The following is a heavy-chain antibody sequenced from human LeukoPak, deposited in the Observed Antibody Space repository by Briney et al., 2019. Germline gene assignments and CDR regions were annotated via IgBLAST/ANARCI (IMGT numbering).Heavy chain of an antibody. CDR2: IRYDGSNK. J-gene: IGHJ4*02. D-gene: IGHD5-12*01. V-gene: IGHV3-30*02. CDR3: AKGAPGYTGYDYLLGALDY. Sequence: PGGSLRLSCAASGFTFSSYGMHWVRQAPGKGLEWVAFIRYDGSNKYYADSVKGRFTISRDNSKNTLYLQMNSLRAEDTAVYYCAKGAPGYTGYDYLLGALDYWGQGTLVTVSS. CDR1: GFTFSSYG.